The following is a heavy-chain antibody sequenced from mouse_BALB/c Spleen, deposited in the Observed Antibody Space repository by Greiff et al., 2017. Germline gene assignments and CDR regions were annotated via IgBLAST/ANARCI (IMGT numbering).Heavy chain of an antibody. J-gene: IGHJ4*01. D-gene: IGHD1-1*02. CDR2: IYPGNSDT. CDR1: GYSFTSYW. Sequence: VQLQQSGTVLARPGASVKMSCKASGYSFTSYWMHWVKQRPGQGLEWIGAIYPGNSDTSYNQKFKGKAKLTAVTSASTAYMELSSLTNEDSAVYYCTREGVGGDAMDYWGQGTSVTVAS. CDR3: TREGVGGDAMDY. V-gene: IGHV1-5*01.